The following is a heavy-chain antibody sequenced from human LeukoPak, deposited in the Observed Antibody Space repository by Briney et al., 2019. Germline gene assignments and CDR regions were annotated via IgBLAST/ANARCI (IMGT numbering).Heavy chain of an antibody. CDR2: IIPIFGTA. V-gene: IGHV1-69*13. D-gene: IGHD3-9*01. CDR3: ARDSPERSKGYYDILTGYYPFDY. Sequence: ASVKVSCKASGGTFSSYAISWVRQAPGQGLEWTGGIIPIFGTANYAQKFQGRVTITADESTSTAYMELSSLRSEDTAVYYCARDSPERSKGYYDILTGYYPFDYWGQGTLVTVSS. J-gene: IGHJ4*02. CDR1: GGTFSSYA.